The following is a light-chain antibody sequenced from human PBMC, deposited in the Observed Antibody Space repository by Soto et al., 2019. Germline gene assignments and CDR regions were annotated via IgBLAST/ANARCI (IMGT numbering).Light chain of an antibody. CDR3: MQALQTPT. Sequence: DIVMTQSPLSLPVTPGEPASISCRSSQTLLHSKGYNYLDWYLQKPGQSPQLLIYLGSSRASGVPDRFSGSGSGTDFTLKISRVEAEDVGVYYCMQALQTPTFGGGTKVEIK. V-gene: IGKV2-28*01. CDR1: QTLLHSKGYNY. CDR2: LGS. J-gene: IGKJ4*01.